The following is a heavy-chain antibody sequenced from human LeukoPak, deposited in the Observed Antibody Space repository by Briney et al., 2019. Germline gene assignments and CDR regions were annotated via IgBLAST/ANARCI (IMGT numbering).Heavy chain of an antibody. D-gene: IGHD5-12*01. V-gene: IGHV1-3*01. CDR2: INPGKGNT. J-gene: IGHJ4*02. CDR3: ARGYSGYDSEYYFDY. Sequence: ASVKVSCKASGYTFTTYAMHWVRQAPGQRLEWMGWINPGKGNTKYSQKFQGRVTITRDTSASTAYMELSSLRSEDTAIYYCARGYSGYDSEYYFDYWGQGTLVTVSS. CDR1: GYTFTTYA.